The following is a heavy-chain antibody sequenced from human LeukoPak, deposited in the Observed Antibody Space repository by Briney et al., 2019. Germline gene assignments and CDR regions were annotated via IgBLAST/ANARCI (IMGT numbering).Heavy chain of an antibody. J-gene: IGHJ4*02. CDR3: ARGVGGFGSGSYHNDY. Sequence: AVKVSCKASGGTFSSYAISWVRQAPGQGLEWMGGIIPIFGTANYAQKFQGRVTITADESTSTAYMELSSLRSEDTAVYYCARGVGGFGSGSYHNDYWGQGTLVTVSS. CDR1: GGTFSSYA. D-gene: IGHD1-26*01. V-gene: IGHV1-69*13. CDR2: IIPIFGTA.